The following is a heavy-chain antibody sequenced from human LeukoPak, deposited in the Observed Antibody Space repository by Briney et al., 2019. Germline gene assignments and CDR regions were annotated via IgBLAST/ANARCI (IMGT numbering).Heavy chain of an antibody. Sequence: SETLSLTCTVSGGSISSYYWSWIRQPPGKGLEWIGYIYNSGSANYNPSLKSRVTIAVDTSKNQFSLKLTSVTAADTAVYYCARVDSAVDAFDIWGQGTMVTVSS. J-gene: IGHJ3*02. CDR1: GGSISSYY. CDR3: ARVDSAVDAFDI. CDR2: IYNSGSA. D-gene: IGHD3-10*01. V-gene: IGHV4-59*01.